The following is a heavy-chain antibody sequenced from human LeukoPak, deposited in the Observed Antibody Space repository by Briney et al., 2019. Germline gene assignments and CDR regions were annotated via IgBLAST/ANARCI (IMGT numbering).Heavy chain of an antibody. V-gene: IGHV4-39*01. CDR2: IYYSGST. CDR3: ARLTLGGPFDY. D-gene: IGHD2-15*01. CDR1: GGSISSSSYY. J-gene: IGHJ4*02. Sequence: SETLSLTCTVSGGSISSSSYYWGWIRQPPGKGLEWIGSIYYSGSTYYNPSLKSRVTISVDTSKNQFSLKLSSVTAADTAVYYCARLTLGGPFDYWGQGTLVTVSS.